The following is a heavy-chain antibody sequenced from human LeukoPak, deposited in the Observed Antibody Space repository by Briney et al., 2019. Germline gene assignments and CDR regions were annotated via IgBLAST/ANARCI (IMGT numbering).Heavy chain of an antibody. Sequence: GGSLRLSCAASGFTFSSYAMHWVRQAPGKGLEWVAVISYDGSNKYYADSVKGRFTISRDNSKNTLYLQMNSLRAEDTAVYYCARDQSDWGLFDYWGQETLVTVSS. V-gene: IGHV3-30-3*01. CDR2: ISYDGSNK. CDR1: GFTFSSYA. J-gene: IGHJ4*02. CDR3: ARDQSDWGLFDY. D-gene: IGHD7-27*01.